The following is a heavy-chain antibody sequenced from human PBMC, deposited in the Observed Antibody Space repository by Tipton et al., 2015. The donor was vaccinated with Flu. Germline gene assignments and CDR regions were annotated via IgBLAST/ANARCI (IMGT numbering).Heavy chain of an antibody. CDR3: ARDEAQLFPLVS. V-gene: IGHV4-59*01. CDR1: GGSISSYY. CDR2: VYYTGTT. J-gene: IGHJ5*01. Sequence: TLSLTCTVSGGSISSYYWTWIRQTPGKGLEWMGYVYYTGTTTYNPSLKSRVTMALDTSKKQSSLTLNSVTAADTAVYFCARDEAQLFPLVSW. D-gene: IGHD1-1*01.